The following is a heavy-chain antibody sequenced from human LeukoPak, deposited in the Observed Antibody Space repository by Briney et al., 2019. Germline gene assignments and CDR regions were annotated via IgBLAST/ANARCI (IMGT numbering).Heavy chain of an antibody. D-gene: IGHD1-26*01. CDR2: MNPNSGNT. CDR1: GYTFTSYG. CDR3: ARAIKWELGSDY. J-gene: IGHJ4*02. Sequence: ASVKVSCKASGYTFTSYGINWVRQATGQGLEWMGWMNPNSGNTGYAQKFQGRVTMTRNTSISTAYMELSSLRSEDTAVYYCARAIKWELGSDYWGQGTLVTVSS. V-gene: IGHV1-8*01.